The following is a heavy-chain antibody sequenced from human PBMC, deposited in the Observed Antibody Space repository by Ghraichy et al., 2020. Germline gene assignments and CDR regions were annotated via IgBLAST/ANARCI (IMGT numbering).Heavy chain of an antibody. Sequence: GGSLRLSCAASGFTFDDYGMSWVRQAPVKGLEWVSGINWNGGSTGYADSVKGRFTISRDNAKNSLYLQMNSLRAEDTALYYCARLLRHSSRGGGGFDPWGQGTLVTVSS. V-gene: IGHV3-20*04. J-gene: IGHJ5*02. CDR3: ARLLRHSSRGGGGFDP. CDR2: INWNGGST. CDR1: GFTFDDYG. D-gene: IGHD6-13*01.